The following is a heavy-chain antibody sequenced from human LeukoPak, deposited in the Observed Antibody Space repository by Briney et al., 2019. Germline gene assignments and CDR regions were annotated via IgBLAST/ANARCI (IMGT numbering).Heavy chain of an antibody. CDR3: ARSSVVVADPNWFDP. D-gene: IGHD6-19*01. J-gene: IGHJ5*02. CDR1: GFTFSTYT. Sequence: PGGSLRLSCAASGFTFSTYTMHWVRQAPGKGLEWVAVISYDGSNKHYADSVKGRFTTSRDNSKNTLYLQMNSLRAEDTAVYYCARSSVVVADPNWFDPWGQGTLVTVSS. V-gene: IGHV3-30*04. CDR2: ISYDGSNK.